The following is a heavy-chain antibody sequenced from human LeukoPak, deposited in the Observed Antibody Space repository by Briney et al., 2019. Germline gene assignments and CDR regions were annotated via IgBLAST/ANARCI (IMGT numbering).Heavy chain of an antibody. D-gene: IGHD2-2*01. CDR2: ISYMGDHR. Sequence: GGSLRLSCTASGFTFSDCDMNWFRQAPGKGLQWVSSISYMGDHRYYADSAKGRFTISRDNAKNSLYLQMDNLRADDTAVYYCGKAFPPLRVVAAGDYWGQGTLVTVSS. CDR1: GFTFSDCD. CDR3: GKAFPPLRVVAAGDY. V-gene: IGHV3-21*06. J-gene: IGHJ4*02.